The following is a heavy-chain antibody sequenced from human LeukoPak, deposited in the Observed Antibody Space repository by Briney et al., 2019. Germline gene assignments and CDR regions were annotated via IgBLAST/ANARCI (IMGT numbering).Heavy chain of an antibody. D-gene: IGHD6-13*01. V-gene: IGHV3-48*03. CDR1: GFTFSSYE. Sequence: GGSLRLSCAASGFTFSSYEMNWVRQAPGKGLEWVSYISSSGSTIHYADSVKGRFTISRDNAKNSLYLQMNSLRAEDTAVYYCARGRYSSSWYADYWGQGTLVTVSS. CDR2: ISSSGSTI. J-gene: IGHJ4*02. CDR3: ARGRYSSSWYADY.